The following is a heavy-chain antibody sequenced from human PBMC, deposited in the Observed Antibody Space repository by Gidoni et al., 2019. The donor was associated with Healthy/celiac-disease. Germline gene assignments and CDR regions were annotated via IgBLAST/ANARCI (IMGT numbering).Heavy chain of an antibody. CDR3: AKGGLAAGFDY. Sequence: EVQLLESGGGLVQPGGSLRLSCAASGFTFSSYAMRWVRQAPGKGREWVSAISGVGGRTYYADSVKCRFTISRDNSKTTLYLQMNSLRAEDTAVYYCAKGGLAAGFDYWCQGTLVTVSS. J-gene: IGHJ4*02. D-gene: IGHD6-13*01. CDR1: GFTFSSYA. CDR2: ISGVGGRT. V-gene: IGHV3-23*01.